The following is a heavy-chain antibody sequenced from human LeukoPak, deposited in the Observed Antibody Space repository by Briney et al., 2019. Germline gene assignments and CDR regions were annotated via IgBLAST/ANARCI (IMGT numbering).Heavy chain of an antibody. CDR2: ISHNGST. J-gene: IGHJ4*02. CDR1: GYFISSGYY. D-gene: IGHD3-22*01. V-gene: IGHV4-38-2*02. CDR3: ARSQLRYYDSSGYYSAY. Sequence: SETLSLTCTVSGYFISSGYYWGWIRPPPGKGLEWIGSISHNGSTYSNPSLKSRVTISVDTSKNQFSLKLSSVTAAVTAVYYCARSQLRYYDSSGYYSAYWGQGTLVTVSS.